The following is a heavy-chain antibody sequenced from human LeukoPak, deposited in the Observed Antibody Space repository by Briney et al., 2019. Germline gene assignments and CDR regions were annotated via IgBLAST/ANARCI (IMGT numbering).Heavy chain of an antibody. CDR3: AKGRATVTNKQPFDY. J-gene: IGHJ4*02. CDR2: ISSSGSTI. CDR1: GFTFSSYE. Sequence: GGSLRLSCAASGFTFSSYEMNWVRQAPGKGLEWVSYISSSGSTIYYADSVKGRFTISRDNSKNTLYLQMNSLRAEDTAVYYCAKGRATVTNKQPFDYWGQGTLVTVSS. D-gene: IGHD4-17*01. V-gene: IGHV3-48*03.